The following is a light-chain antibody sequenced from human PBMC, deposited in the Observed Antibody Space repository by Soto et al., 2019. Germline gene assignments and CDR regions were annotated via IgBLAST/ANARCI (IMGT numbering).Light chain of an antibody. J-gene: IGKJ5*01. V-gene: IGKV3-15*01. CDR2: GAS. CDR3: QQRSNWPIT. CDR1: QSVSSN. Sequence: EIVVTQSPATLSVSPGERATLSCRASQSVSSNLARYQQKPGPAPRLLIYGASTRATGIPARFSGSGSGTEFTLTIRRLQSEDFAVYYCQQRSNWPITFGQGTRLEIK.